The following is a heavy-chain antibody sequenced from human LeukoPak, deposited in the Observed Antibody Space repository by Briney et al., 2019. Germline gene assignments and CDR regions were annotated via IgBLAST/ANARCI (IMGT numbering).Heavy chain of an antibody. CDR1: GFTFSSYA. D-gene: IGHD3-10*01. Sequence: GGSLRLSCAASGFTFSSYAMHWVRQAPGKGLEYVSAISSNGGSTYYANSVKGRFTISRDNSKNTLYLQMGSLRAEDMAVYYCARDTGQWFGESGHYDYWGQGTLVTASS. J-gene: IGHJ4*02. CDR2: ISSNGGST. V-gene: IGHV3-64*01. CDR3: ARDTGQWFGESGHYDY.